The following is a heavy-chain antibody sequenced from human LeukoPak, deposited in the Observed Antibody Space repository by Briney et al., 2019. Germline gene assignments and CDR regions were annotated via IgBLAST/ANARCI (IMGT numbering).Heavy chain of an antibody. CDR1: GFTFDDYG. V-gene: IGHV3-20*04. D-gene: IGHD3-9*01. CDR3: ARTRELRYFDWLWGGFDP. Sequence: GGSLRLSCAASGFTFDDYGTSWVRQAPGKGLEWVSGINWNGGSTGYADSVKGRFPISRDNAKNSLYLQMNSLRAEDTALYYCARTRELRYFDWLWGGFDPWGQGTLVTVSS. CDR2: INWNGGST. J-gene: IGHJ5*02.